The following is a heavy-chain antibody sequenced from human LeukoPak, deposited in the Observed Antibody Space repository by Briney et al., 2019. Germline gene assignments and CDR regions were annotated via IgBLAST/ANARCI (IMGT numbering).Heavy chain of an antibody. D-gene: IGHD2-15*01. Sequence: PGGSLRLSCAASGFTFSRYWMHWVRQAPGKGPVWVSRINSDGSSTSYADSVKGRFTISRDNAKNTLYLQMNSLRAEDTAVYYCARESLTDIVVVGAFDIWAKGQWSPSLQ. J-gene: IGHJ3*02. CDR1: GFTFSRYW. V-gene: IGHV3-74*01. CDR3: ARESLTDIVVVGAFDI. CDR2: INSDGSST.